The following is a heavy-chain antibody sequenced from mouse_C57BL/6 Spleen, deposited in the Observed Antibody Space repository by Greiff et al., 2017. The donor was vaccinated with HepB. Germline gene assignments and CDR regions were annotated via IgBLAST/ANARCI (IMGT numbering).Heavy chain of an antibody. Sequence: QVQLKQPGAELVKPGASVKLSCKASGYTFTSYWMHWVKQRPGRGLEWIGRIDPNSGGTKYNEKFKSKATLTVDKPSSTAYMQLSSLTSEDSAVYYCARSGDYGSSQFDYWGQGTTLTVSS. D-gene: IGHD1-1*01. CDR2: IDPNSGGT. CDR1: GYTFTSYW. J-gene: IGHJ2*01. V-gene: IGHV1-72*01. CDR3: ARSGDYGSSQFDY.